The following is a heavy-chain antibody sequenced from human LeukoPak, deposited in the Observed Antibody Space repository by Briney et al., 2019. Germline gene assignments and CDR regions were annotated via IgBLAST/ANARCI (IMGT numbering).Heavy chain of an antibody. D-gene: IGHD6-13*01. CDR3: ARQYASGWSHYYYYGMDV. V-gene: IGHV4-39*01. CDR2: IYYSGST. CDR1: GGSISSSSYY. Sequence: SETLSLTCTVSGGSISSSSYYWGWIRQPPGKGLEWIGSIYYSGSTYYNPSLKSRVTISVDTSKNQFSLKLSSVTAADTAVYYCARQYASGWSHYYYYGMDVWGQGTTVTVSS. J-gene: IGHJ6*02.